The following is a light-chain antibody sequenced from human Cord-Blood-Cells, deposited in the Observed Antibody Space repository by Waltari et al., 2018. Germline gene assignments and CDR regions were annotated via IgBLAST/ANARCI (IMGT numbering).Light chain of an antibody. CDR2: WAS. Sequence: DRVITQSPEALAGCVWGRATINCKSRASVLYSSNNKNYLAWYQQKPGQPPKLLIYWASTRESGVPDRFSGSGSGTDFTLTISSLQAEDVAVYYCQQYYSTLWTFGQGTKVEIK. CDR1: ASVLYSSNNKNY. V-gene: IGKV4-1*01. CDR3: QQYYSTLWT. J-gene: IGKJ1*01.